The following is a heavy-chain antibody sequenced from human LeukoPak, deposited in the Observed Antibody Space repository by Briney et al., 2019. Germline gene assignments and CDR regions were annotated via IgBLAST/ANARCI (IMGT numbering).Heavy chain of an antibody. Sequence: PGGSLRLSCAASGFTFSSYGMHWVRQAPGKGLEWVAVISYDGSNKYYADSVKGRFTISRDNSKNTLYLQMNSLRAEDTAVYYCALLGYCSSTSCHPSYYYGMDVWGQGTTVTVSS. CDR3: ALLGYCSSTSCHPSYYYGMDV. J-gene: IGHJ6*02. D-gene: IGHD2-2*01. V-gene: IGHV3-30*03. CDR1: GFTFSSYG. CDR2: ISYDGSNK.